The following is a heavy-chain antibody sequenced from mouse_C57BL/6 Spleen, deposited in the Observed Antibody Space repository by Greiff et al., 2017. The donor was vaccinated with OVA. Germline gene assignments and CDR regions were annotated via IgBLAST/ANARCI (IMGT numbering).Heavy chain of an antibody. Sequence: LQQPGAALVMPGASVKLSCKASGYTFTSYWMHWVKQRPGQGLEWIGEIDPSDSYTNYNQKFKGKSTLTVDKSSSTAYMQLSSLTSEDSAVYYCARKDYGSSYGFDYWGQGTTLTVSS. J-gene: IGHJ2*01. CDR3: ARKDYGSSYGFDY. V-gene: IGHV1-69*01. CDR2: IDPSDSYT. D-gene: IGHD1-1*01. CDR1: GYTFTSYW.